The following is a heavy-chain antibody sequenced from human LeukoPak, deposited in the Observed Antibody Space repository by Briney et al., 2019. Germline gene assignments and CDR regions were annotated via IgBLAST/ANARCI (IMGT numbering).Heavy chain of an antibody. V-gene: IGHV4-59*01. CDR1: GGSISSYY. J-gene: IGHJ3*02. D-gene: IGHD4-23*01. Sequence: SETLSLTCTVSGGSISSYYWSWIRQPPGKGLEWIGYIYYSGSTNYNPSLKSRVTISVDTSKNQFSLKLSSVTAADTAVYYCAREPESDYGGNGDAFDIWGQGTMVTVSP. CDR3: AREPESDYGGNGDAFDI. CDR2: IYYSGST.